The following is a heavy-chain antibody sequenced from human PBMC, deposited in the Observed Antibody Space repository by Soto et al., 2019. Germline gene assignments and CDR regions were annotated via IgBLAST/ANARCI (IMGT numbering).Heavy chain of an antibody. CDR2: IYSGGTT. D-gene: IGHD1-26*01. CDR3: ARRYIVGVTGDY. J-gene: IGHJ4*02. Sequence: EVQLVETGGGMIQPGGSLRLSCAVSGFSVSSNYMSWVRQAPGKGLEWVSLIYSGGTTSYADSVKGRFIISRDSSKNTLFLQMNSLRVEDTAVYHCARRYIVGVTGDYWGQGTLVTVSS. CDR1: GFSVSSNY. V-gene: IGHV3-53*02.